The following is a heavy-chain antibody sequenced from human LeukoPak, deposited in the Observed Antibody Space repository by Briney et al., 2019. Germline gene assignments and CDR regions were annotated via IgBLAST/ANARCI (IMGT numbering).Heavy chain of an antibody. V-gene: IGHV3-9*01. CDR3: AKDTAVANFRWFDP. D-gene: IGHD6-19*01. CDR1: GFTFHDYA. J-gene: IGHJ5*02. Sequence: GRSLRLSCAASGFTFHDYAMHRVRQAPGKGLEWVSGISWNSGDIGYADSVKGRFTISRDNAKHSLYLQMNRLRAEDTAFYYCAKDTAVANFRWFDPWGQGTLVTVSS. CDR2: ISWNSGDI.